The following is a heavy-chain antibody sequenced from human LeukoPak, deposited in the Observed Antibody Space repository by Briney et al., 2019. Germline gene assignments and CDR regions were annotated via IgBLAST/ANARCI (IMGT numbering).Heavy chain of an antibody. CDR1: GFTFSRYG. J-gene: IGHJ4*02. V-gene: IGHV3-30*02. CDR3: AKDPLIVGTGGGWFDY. Sequence: PGGSLRLSCAASGFTFSRYGMHWVRQAPGKGLEWVTFIQYDGSNKYSADSVKGRFTIFRDNSQNTLYLQMNSLRAEDTAVYFCAKDPLIVGTGGGWFDYWGQGTLVTVSS. CDR2: IQYDGSNK. D-gene: IGHD1-26*01.